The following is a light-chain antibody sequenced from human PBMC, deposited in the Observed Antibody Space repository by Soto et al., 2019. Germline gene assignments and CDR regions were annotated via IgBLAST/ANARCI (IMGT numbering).Light chain of an antibody. Sequence: QSALTQPASVSGSPGQSITISCTGTSSDVGSYNLVSWFQRHPGEAPKLMIYEGTRRPSGVSNRFSGSKSGNTASLTISGLQAEDEAHYYCCSYAGSDTMLFGGGTQLTVL. V-gene: IGLV2-23*01. CDR1: SSDVGSYNL. CDR2: EGT. J-gene: IGLJ2*01. CDR3: CSYAGSDTML.